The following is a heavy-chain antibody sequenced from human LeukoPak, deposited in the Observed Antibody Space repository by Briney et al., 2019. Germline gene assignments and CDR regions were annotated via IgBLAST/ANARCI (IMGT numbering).Heavy chain of an antibody. V-gene: IGHV3-23*01. CDR2: ISNGGGGT. Sequence: GGSLRLSCAASGFTFSSYAMAWVRQAPGKGLEWVSGISNGGGGTFYADSVKGRFTISRDNSKNTLYLQMNSLRAEDTAIYSCAKGGTLGSYIDYWGQGTLVTVSS. CDR3: AKGGTLGSYIDY. D-gene: IGHD3-10*01. J-gene: IGHJ4*02. CDR1: GFTFSSYA.